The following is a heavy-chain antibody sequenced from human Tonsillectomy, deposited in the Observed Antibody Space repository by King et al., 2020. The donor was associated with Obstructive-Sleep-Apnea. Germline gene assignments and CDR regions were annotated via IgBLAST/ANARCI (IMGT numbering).Heavy chain of an antibody. CDR1: GFTFSSYA. Sequence: VQLVESGGGVVQPGRSLRLSCAASGFTFSSYAMHWVRQAPGKGLEWVAVISYDGSNKYYADSVKGRFTISRDNSKNTLYLQMNSLRVEDTAVYYCARVIGDRLEYYYYYGMDVWGQGTTVTVS. J-gene: IGHJ6*02. CDR2: ISYDGSNK. CDR3: ARVIGDRLEYYYYYGMDV. D-gene: IGHD3-16*01. V-gene: IGHV3-30*04.